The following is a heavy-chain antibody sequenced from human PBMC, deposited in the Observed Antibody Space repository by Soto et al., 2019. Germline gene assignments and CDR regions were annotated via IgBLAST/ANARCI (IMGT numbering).Heavy chain of an antibody. D-gene: IGHD3-3*01. J-gene: IGHJ6*02. CDR3: AKDRYDFWSGYYIGSSYYYGMDV. CDR2: ISYDGSNK. Sequence: GGSLRLSCAASGFTFSSYGMHWVRQAPGKGLEWVAVISYDGSNKYYADSVKGRFTISRDNSKNTLYLQMNSLRAEDTAVYYCAKDRYDFWSGYYIGSSYYYGMDVWGQGTTVTVSS. V-gene: IGHV3-30*18. CDR1: GFTFSSYG.